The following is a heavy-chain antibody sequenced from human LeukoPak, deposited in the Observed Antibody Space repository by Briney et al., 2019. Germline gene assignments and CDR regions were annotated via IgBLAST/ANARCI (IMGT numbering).Heavy chain of an antibody. CDR3: AKDGGLTAVTY. CDR1: GFSFSSYS. Sequence: GGSLRLSCAASGFSFSSYSMNWVRQAPGKGLEWVSAISGSGGSTYYADSVKGRFTISRDNSKNTLYLQMNSLRAEDTAVYYCAKDGGLTAVTYWGQGTLVTVSS. D-gene: IGHD3-16*01. V-gene: IGHV3-23*01. J-gene: IGHJ4*02. CDR2: ISGSGGST.